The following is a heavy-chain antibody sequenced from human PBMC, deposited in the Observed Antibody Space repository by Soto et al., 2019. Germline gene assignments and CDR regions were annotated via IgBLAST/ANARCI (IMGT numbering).Heavy chain of an antibody. CDR2: ISYDGSNK. CDR3: ARDFSMVVVAPGY. V-gene: IGHV3-30-3*01. CDR1: GFTFSSYA. Sequence: QVQLVESGGGVVQPGRSLRLSCAASGFTFSSYAMHWVRQAPGKGLEWVTVISYDGSNKYYADSVKGRFTISRDNSKDTVYLQMNSLRGEDTAVYYCARDFSMVVVAPGYWGQGTLVTVSS. J-gene: IGHJ4*02. D-gene: IGHD2-15*01.